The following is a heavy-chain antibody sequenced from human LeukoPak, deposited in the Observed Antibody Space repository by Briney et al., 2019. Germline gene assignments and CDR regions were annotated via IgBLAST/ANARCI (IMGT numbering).Heavy chain of an antibody. CDR3: ARGIHCTNGVCYTGKRWFDP. CDR1: GGTFSSYA. V-gene: IGHV1-69*01. Sequence: GASVKVSCKASGGTFSSYAISWVRQAPGQGLEWMGGIIPIFGTANYAQKFQGRVTITADESTSTAYMELSSLRSEDTAVYYCARGIHCTNGVCYTGKRWFDPWGQGTLVTVSS. CDR2: IIPIFGTA. D-gene: IGHD2-8*01. J-gene: IGHJ5*02.